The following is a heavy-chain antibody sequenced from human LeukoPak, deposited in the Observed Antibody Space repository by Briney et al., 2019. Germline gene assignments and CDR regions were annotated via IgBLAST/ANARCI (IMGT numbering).Heavy chain of an antibody. CDR2: IIPILGIA. CDR3: ARGEGGDWKYFQH. V-gene: IGHV1-69*04. Sequence: GASVTVSCKASGGTFSSYAISWVRQAPGQGLEWVGRIIPILGIANYAQKFQGRVTITADKSTSTAYMELSSLRSEDPAVYYCARGEGGDWKYFQHWGQGTLVTVSS. J-gene: IGHJ1*01. CDR1: GGTFSSYA. D-gene: IGHD2-21*02.